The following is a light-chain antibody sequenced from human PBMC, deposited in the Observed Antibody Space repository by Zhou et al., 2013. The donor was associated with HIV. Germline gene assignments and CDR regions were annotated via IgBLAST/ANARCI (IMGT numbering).Light chain of an antibody. CDR3: QQATTFPS. Sequence: DIQMTQSPSSVSASAGDRITIVCRTSPAITSWLAWYQQRPGQAPKLLIYGASILQNGVPSRFSGSGSGTHFILNINNFQPEDSGIYFCQQATTFPSFGGGTTVDI. V-gene: IGKV1-12*02. CDR2: GAS. CDR1: PAITSW. J-gene: IGKJ4*01.